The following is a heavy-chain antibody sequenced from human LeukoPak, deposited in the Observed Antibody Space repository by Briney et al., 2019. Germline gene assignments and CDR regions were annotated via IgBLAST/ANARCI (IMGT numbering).Heavy chain of an antibody. CDR1: GGSISPYY. Sequence: SETLSLTCTVSGGSISPYYWSWIRQSAGKGLEWVGRIYTSGSTNYNPSLKSRVTMSVDTSKNQFSLKLSSVTAADTAVYYCARMEYSSSGALDYWGQGTLVTVSS. CDR3: ARMEYSSSGALDY. V-gene: IGHV4-4*07. D-gene: IGHD6-6*01. J-gene: IGHJ4*02. CDR2: IYTSGST.